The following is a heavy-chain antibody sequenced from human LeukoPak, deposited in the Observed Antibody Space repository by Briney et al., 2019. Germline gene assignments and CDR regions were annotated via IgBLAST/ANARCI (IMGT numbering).Heavy chain of an antibody. D-gene: IGHD3-22*01. CDR2: ISTYNGNT. V-gene: IGHV1-18*01. J-gene: IGHJ4*02. Sequence: GASVKVSCKASGYTFTSYGISWVRQAPGQGLEWMGWISTYNGNTNYAQKLQGRVTMTTDTSTSTAYLDLRSLRSEDTAMYYCARDRTHYYDSSGYYSRWEYWGQGTLVTVSS. CDR1: GYTFTSYG. CDR3: ARDRTHYYDSSGYYSRWEY.